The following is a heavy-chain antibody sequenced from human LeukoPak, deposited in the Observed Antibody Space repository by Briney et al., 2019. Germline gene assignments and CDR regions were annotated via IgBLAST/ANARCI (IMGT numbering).Heavy chain of an antibody. CDR2: ISPSGGST. CDR3: ARLGTRYSGSYSGSNAFDI. Sequence: EASVKVSCKAFGYTFTSNYMHWVRQAPGQGPEWMGVISPSGGSTTYAQKFQGRVTITADKSTSTAYMELSSLRSEDTAVYYCARLGTRYSGSYSGSNAFDIWGQGTMVTVSS. D-gene: IGHD1-26*01. V-gene: IGHV1-46*01. CDR1: GYTFTSNY. J-gene: IGHJ3*02.